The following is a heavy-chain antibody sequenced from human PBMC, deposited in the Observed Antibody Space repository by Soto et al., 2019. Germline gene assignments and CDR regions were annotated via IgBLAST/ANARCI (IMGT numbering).Heavy chain of an antibody. CDR3: ARPYGMDV. CDR2: IYPTDSET. V-gene: IGHV5-51*01. CDR1: GYSFTSYW. Sequence: PGESVKISCKASGYSFTSYWIGWVRQMPGKGLEWMGIIYPTDSETRYSPSFEGQVTISADKSINTAYLQWSSLKASDTAMYYCARPYGMDVWGQGTTVTVSS. J-gene: IGHJ6*02.